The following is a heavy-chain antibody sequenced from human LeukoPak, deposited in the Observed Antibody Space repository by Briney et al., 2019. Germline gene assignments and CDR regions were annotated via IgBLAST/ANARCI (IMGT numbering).Heavy chain of an antibody. CDR3: AKRYGSGSYYNRDAFDI. J-gene: IGHJ3*02. D-gene: IGHD3-10*01. CDR2: IRYDGSNK. Sequence: GGSLRLSCAASGFTFSSYGMHWVRQAPGKGLEWVAFIRYDGSNKYYADSAKGRFTISRDNSKNTLYLQMNSLRAEDTAIYYCAKRYGSGSYYNRDAFDIWGQGTMVTVSS. CDR1: GFTFSSYG. V-gene: IGHV3-30*02.